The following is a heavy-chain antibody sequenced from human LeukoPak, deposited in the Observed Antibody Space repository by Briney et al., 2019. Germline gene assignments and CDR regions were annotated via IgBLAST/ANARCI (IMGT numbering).Heavy chain of an antibody. V-gene: IGHV3-21*01. CDR3: ARMGSGGSYDI. Sequence: GGSLRFSCAASGFTFSGYSMNWVRQAPGKGLEWVSSISSTSSYIYYADSLKGRFTISRDNAKNSLYLQMNSLRAEDTAVYYCARMGSGGSYDIWGQGTLVTVSS. CDR2: ISSTSSYI. D-gene: IGHD2-15*01. CDR1: GFTFSGYS. J-gene: IGHJ4*02.